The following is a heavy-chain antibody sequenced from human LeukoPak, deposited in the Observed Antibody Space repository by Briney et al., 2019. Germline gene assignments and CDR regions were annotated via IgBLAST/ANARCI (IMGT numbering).Heavy chain of an antibody. Sequence: SETLSLTCTVSGGSISSGSYYWSWIRQPPGKGLEWIGYIYYSGSTNYNPSLKSRVTISVDTSKNQFSLKLSSVTAADTAVYYCARGRVITMVRGVIMNTHNWFDPWGQGTLVTVSS. CDR3: ARGRVITMVRGVIMNTHNWFDP. J-gene: IGHJ5*02. D-gene: IGHD3-10*01. V-gene: IGHV4-61*01. CDR1: GGSISSGSYY. CDR2: IYYSGST.